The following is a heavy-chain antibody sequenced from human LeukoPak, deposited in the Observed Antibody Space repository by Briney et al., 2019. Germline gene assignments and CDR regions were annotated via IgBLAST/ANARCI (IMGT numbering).Heavy chain of an antibody. CDR2: IYPGDSDT. Sequence: GESLKISCKGSGYSFTSYWIGWVRPLPGKGLEWMGIIYPGDSDTRYSPSFQGQVTISADKSISTAYLQWSSLKASDTAMYYCARNSNSGYEKFYYWGQGTLVTVSS. J-gene: IGHJ4*02. CDR3: ARNSNSGYEKFYY. D-gene: IGHD5-12*01. CDR1: GYSFTSYW. V-gene: IGHV5-51*01.